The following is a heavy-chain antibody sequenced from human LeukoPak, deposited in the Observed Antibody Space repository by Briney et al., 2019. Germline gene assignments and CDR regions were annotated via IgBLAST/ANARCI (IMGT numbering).Heavy chain of an antibody. CDR3: AVGLAAAGIRSWFDP. D-gene: IGHD6-13*01. V-gene: IGHV1-2*02. J-gene: IGHJ5*02. CDR1: GYTFTGYY. CDR2: INPNSGGT. Sequence: GASVKVSCKASGYTFTGYYMHWVRQAPGQGLEWMGWINPNSGGTNYAQKLQGRVTMTRDTSISTAYMELSRLRSDDTAVYYCAVGLAAAGIRSWFDPWGQGTLVTVSS.